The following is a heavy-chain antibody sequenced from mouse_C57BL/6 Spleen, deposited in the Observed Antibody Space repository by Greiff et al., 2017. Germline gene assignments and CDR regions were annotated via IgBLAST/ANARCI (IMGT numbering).Heavy chain of an antibody. Sequence: VQLKESGPGLVKPSQSLSLTCSVTGYSITSGYYWNWIRQFPGNKLEWMGYISYDGSNNYNPSLKNRFSITRDTSKNQFFLKLNSVTTEDTATYYCARDGGVGRGYYFDYWGQGTTLTVSS. V-gene: IGHV3-6*01. D-gene: IGHD4-1*01. CDR1: GYSITSGYY. CDR3: ARDGGVGRGYYFDY. CDR2: ISYDGSN. J-gene: IGHJ2*01.